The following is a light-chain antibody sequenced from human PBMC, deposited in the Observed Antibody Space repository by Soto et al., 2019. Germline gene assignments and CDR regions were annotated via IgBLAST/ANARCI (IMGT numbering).Light chain of an antibody. V-gene: IGKV2-28*01. Sequence: DIVVTQSPLSLPVTPGEPASISCMSSQSLLHNNGYNYLDWYLQKPGQSPQLLIYLGSNRAPGVPDRFSGNGSGTDFTLNISRVEAEDVGVYYCMQGLQNLTCGQGTRLEIK. CDR1: QSLLHNNGYNY. CDR3: MQGLQNLT. CDR2: LGS. J-gene: IGKJ5*01.